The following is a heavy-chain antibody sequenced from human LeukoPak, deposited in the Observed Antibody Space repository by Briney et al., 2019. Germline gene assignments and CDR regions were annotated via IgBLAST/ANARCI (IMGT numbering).Heavy chain of an antibody. CDR2: ISHEGSYQ. J-gene: IGHJ1*01. CDR3: ARDLDDYNTLPPVFQH. Sequence: GGSLRLSCAASGLSFGSYGMHWVRQAPGKGLEWVAVISHEGSYQNYADSVKGRFTISRDNSKNTLYLQLNSLRVEDTAVYYCARDLDDYNTLPPVFQHWGQGTLVTVSS. CDR1: GLSFGSYG. D-gene: IGHD5-24*01. V-gene: IGHV3-30*03.